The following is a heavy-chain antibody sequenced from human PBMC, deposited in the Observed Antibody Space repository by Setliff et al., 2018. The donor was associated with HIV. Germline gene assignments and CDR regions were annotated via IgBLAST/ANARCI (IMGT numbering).Heavy chain of an antibody. D-gene: IGHD6-19*01. CDR3: ALDLPGPAITSGWMKNWFDP. J-gene: IGHJ5*02. V-gene: IGHV1-69*05. Sequence: SVKVSCKASGYTFTSYAMHWVRQAPGQRLEWMGGIIPIFGTANYAQKFQGRVTITTDESTSTAYMEVSGLRSEDTALYYCALDLPGPAITSGWMKNWFDPWGQGTLVTVSS. CDR1: GYTFTSYA. CDR2: IIPIFGTA.